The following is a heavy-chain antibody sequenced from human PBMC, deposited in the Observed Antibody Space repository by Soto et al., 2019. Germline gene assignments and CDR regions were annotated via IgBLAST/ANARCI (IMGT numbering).Heavy chain of an antibody. Sequence: SETLSLTCTVSGGSISSSSYYWGWIRQPPGEGLEWIGSIYYSGSTYYNPSLKSRVTISVDTSKNQFSLKLSSVTAADTAVYYGATHWVRSGYLSYDYYGMDVWGQGTMVTVSS. CDR3: ATHWVRSGYLSYDYYGMDV. CDR1: GGSISSSSYY. J-gene: IGHJ6*02. D-gene: IGHD3-3*01. V-gene: IGHV4-39*01. CDR2: IYYSGST.